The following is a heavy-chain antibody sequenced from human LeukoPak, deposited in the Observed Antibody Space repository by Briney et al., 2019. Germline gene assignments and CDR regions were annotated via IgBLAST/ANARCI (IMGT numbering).Heavy chain of an antibody. CDR3: ARDLAQDVLLWFGELFYGMDV. Sequence: GGSLRLSCAASGFTFSSYGMHWVRQAPGKGLEGVAVIWYDGSNKYYADSVKGRFTISRDNSKNTLYLQMNSLRAEDTAVYYCARDLAQDVLLWFGELFYGMDVWGQGTTVTVSS. D-gene: IGHD3-10*01. CDR1: GFTFSSYG. CDR2: IWYDGSNK. V-gene: IGHV3-33*01. J-gene: IGHJ6*02.